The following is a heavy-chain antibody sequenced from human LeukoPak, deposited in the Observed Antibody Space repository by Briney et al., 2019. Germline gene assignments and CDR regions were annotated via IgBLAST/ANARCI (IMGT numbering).Heavy chain of an antibody. CDR1: GATFSSYA. CDR3: ATLWGVAVAGRFDY. V-gene: IGHV1-69*06. D-gene: IGHD6-19*01. Sequence: ASVTLSCKASGATFSSYAISWVRHGPGQGLEWMGGIIPIFGTANYAQKFQGRVTITADKSTSTAYMELSSMRSEDTAVYYFATLWGVAVAGRFDYWGQGTLVTVSS. J-gene: IGHJ4*02. CDR2: IIPIFGTA.